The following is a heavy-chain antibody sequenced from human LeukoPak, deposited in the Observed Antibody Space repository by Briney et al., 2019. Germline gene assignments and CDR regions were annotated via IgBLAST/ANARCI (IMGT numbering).Heavy chain of an antibody. CDR1: GFTLSDHF. D-gene: IGHD3-16*02. J-gene: IGHJ4*02. Sequence: GGSLRLSCAASGFTLSDHFMDWVRQAPGKGLEWVGRTRNKVSSYTTEYAASVKGRFTIARDESKNSLYLQMNSLRAEDTAVYYCAKFLSPVLWGQGTLVTVSS. V-gene: IGHV3-72*01. CDR3: AKFLSPVL. CDR2: TRNKVSSYTT.